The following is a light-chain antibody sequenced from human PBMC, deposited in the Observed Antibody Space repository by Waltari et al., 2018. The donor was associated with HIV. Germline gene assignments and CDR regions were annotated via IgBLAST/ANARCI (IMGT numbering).Light chain of an antibody. CDR1: SSNIGSNF. Sequence: QSVLTQPPSASGTPGQRVTISCSGSSSNIGSNFVYWYQQLPGTAPKLLIYRNNQWPSGVPDRFSGSKSGTSASLAISGLRSEDEADYYCAAWDDSLSGQWVFGGGTKLTVL. J-gene: IGLJ3*02. V-gene: IGLV1-47*01. CDR3: AAWDDSLSGQWV. CDR2: RNN.